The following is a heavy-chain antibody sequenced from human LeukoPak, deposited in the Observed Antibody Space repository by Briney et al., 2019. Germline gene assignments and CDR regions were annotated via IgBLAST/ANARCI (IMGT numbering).Heavy chain of an antibody. CDR1: GVSFSGYY. J-gene: IGHJ6*02. CDR2: INHSGST. V-gene: IGHV4-34*01. CDR3: ARHGYNWNFFYYYYYGMDV. Sequence: SETLSLTCAVYGVSFSGYYWSWIRQPPGKGLEWIGEINHSGSTNYNPSLKSRVTISVDTSKNQFSLKLSSVTAADTAVYYCARHGYNWNFFYYYYYGMDVWGQGTTVTVSS. D-gene: IGHD1-1*01.